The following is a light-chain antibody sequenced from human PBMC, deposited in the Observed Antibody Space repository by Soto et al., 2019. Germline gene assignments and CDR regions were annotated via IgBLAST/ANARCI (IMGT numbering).Light chain of an antibody. J-gene: IGKJ4*01. Sequence: EIVMTQSPVTLSVSPGERATLSCSASQTIRSDLAWYQQKPGQAPRLLISDASTRATSIPARFNGSGSGTAFTLAISSLQSEDFAIYSWHQYNTWPLTFGGGTKVEIK. CDR2: DAS. V-gene: IGKV3-15*01. CDR1: QTIRSD. CDR3: HQYNTWPLT.